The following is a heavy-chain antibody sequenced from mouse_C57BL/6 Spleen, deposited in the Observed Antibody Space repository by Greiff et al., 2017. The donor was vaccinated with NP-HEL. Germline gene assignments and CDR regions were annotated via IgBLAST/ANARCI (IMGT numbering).Heavy chain of an antibody. CDR2: IRTKDNGYTT. D-gene: IGHD4-1*01. CDR1: GFTFTDYY. V-gene: IGHV7-3*01. J-gene: IGHJ4*01. Sequence: EVKLVESGGGLVQPGGSLSLSCAASGFTFTDYYMSWVRQPPGKALEWLGFIRTKDNGYTTDYSASVKGRFTISRDNTQSFLYLRMNALRAEDSATYYCARYWDPYAMDYWGQGTSVTVSS. CDR3: ARYWDPYAMDY.